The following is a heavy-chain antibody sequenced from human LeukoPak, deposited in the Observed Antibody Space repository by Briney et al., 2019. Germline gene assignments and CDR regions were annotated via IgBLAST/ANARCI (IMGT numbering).Heavy chain of an antibody. CDR3: ASRDSLVGASEYYYYMDV. Sequence: GASVKVSCKASGYTFTSYGISWVRQAPGQGLEWMGWISAYNGNTNYAQKLQGRVTMTTDTSTSTAYMELSSLRSEDTAVYYCASRDSLVGASEYYYYMDVWGKGTTVTVSS. J-gene: IGHJ6*03. V-gene: IGHV1-18*01. D-gene: IGHD1-26*01. CDR1: GYTFTSYG. CDR2: ISAYNGNT.